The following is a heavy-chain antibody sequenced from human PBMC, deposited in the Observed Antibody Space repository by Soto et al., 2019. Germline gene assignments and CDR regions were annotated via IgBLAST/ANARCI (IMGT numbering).Heavy chain of an antibody. V-gene: IGHV1-3*01. CDR1: GYTFTSYS. J-gene: IGHJ4*02. Sequence: ASVKVSCKAAGYTFTSYSMHWVRQAPGQRLEWMGWINAGNGNTKYSQKFQGRVTITRDTSASTAYMELSSLRSEDTAVYYCARELRFLEWYPIDYWGQGTLVTLFS. CDR2: INAGNGNT. CDR3: ARELRFLEWYPIDY. D-gene: IGHD3-3*01.